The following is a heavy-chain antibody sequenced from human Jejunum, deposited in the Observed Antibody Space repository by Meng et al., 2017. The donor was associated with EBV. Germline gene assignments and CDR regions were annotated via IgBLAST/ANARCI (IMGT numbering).Heavy chain of an antibody. V-gene: IGHV3-20*01. CDR1: GFTLEDYG. CDR3: ARDKRGAGYCHDY. J-gene: IGHJ4*02. D-gene: IGHD2-2*03. Sequence: EMGLAGAGGGVVRPGGSLRLSCVASGFTLEDYGMNWVRQVPGKGLEWVATINWDGRRTGYADSVKGRFTISRDNAKNSLYLQMNSLRAEDTALYHCARDKRGAGYCHDYWGQGTLVTVSS. CDR2: INWDGRRT.